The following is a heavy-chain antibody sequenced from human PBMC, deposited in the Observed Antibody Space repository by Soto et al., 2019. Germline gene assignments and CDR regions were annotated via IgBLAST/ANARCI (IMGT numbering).Heavy chain of an antibody. J-gene: IGHJ6*03. CDR3: ARSSTYYDFWSGYPNYSHYMDV. V-gene: IGHV4-59*08. CDR1: GGSISSYY. Sequence: SETLSLTWTVSGGSISSYYWSWIRQPPGKGLEWIGYIYYSGSTNYNPSLKSRVTISVDPSKHQFSLKLSSVTAADTAVYYCARSSTYYDFWSGYPNYSHYMDVWGKGTTVTVSS. D-gene: IGHD3-3*01. CDR2: IYYSGST.